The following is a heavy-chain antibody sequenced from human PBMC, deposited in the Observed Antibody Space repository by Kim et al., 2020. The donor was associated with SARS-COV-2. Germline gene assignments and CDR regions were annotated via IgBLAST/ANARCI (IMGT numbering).Heavy chain of an antibody. Sequence: SETLSLTCTVSGGSISSGGYYWSWIRQHPGKGLEWIGYIYYSGSTNYNPSLKSRVTISVDTSKNQFSLKLSSVTAADTAVYYCARSPHYYDSSGYYPHPRPDWYFDLWGRGTLVTVSS. J-gene: IGHJ2*01. V-gene: IGHV4-31*03. CDR3: ARSPHYYDSSGYYPHPRPDWYFDL. CDR1: GGSISSGGYY. CDR2: IYYSGST. D-gene: IGHD3-22*01.